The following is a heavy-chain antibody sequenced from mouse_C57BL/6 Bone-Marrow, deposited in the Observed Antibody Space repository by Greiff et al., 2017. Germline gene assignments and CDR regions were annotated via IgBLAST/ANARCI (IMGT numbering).Heavy chain of an antibody. D-gene: IGHD2-4*01. CDR3: ARHMITAYFDY. V-gene: IGHV5-17*01. J-gene: IGHJ2*01. CDR2: ISSGSSTI. Sequence: ELQVVASGGGLVKPGGSRKLSCAASVFPFSDYGMHLVRQAPVKGLEWVAYISSGSSTIYYADTVKGRFTISRDNAKNTLFLQMTSLRAEDTAMYYCARHMITAYFDYWGQGTTLTVSS. CDR1: VFPFSDYG.